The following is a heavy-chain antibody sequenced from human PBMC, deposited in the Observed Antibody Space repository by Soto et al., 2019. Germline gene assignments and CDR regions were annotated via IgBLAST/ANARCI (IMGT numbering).Heavy chain of an antibody. CDR2: IYYSGST. V-gene: IGHV4-30-4*01. Sequence: QVQLQESGPGLVKPSQTLSLTCTVSGGSISSGDYYWSWIRQPPGKGLEWIGYIYYSGSTFYNPSIERRVTISVDTSKNQFALKLSSVPAADTAVYYCARERPDGARLDPWGQGTLVTVSS. CDR1: GGSISSGDYY. CDR3: ARERPDGARLDP. D-gene: IGHD6-6*01. J-gene: IGHJ5*02.